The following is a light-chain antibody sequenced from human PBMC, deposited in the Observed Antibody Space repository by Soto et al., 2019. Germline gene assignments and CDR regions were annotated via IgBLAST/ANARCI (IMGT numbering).Light chain of an antibody. CDR3: QQYNNWPPAYT. Sequence: EIVMTQSPATLSVSPGERATLSCRASQSISSNLAWYQQKPGQSPRLLIYGASTRATGIPGRFSGSGSGTEFTLTISSLQSVDFAVYYCQQYNNWPPAYTFGQGTKLEIK. V-gene: IGKV3-15*01. J-gene: IGKJ2*01. CDR2: GAS. CDR1: QSISSN.